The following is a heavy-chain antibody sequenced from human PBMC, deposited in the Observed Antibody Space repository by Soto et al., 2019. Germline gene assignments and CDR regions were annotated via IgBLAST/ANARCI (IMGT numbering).Heavy chain of an antibody. CDR2: IVVGSGNT. D-gene: IGHD2-21*02. Sequence: ASVKVSCKASGFTFTSSAVQWVRQARGQRLEWIGWIVVGSGNTNYAQKFQERVTITRDMSTSTAYMELSSLRSEDTAVYYCAAGETCGGDCYSSNYYYGMDVWGQGTTVTVSS. CDR3: AAGETCGGDCYSSNYYYGMDV. CDR1: GFTFTSSA. J-gene: IGHJ6*02. V-gene: IGHV1-58*01.